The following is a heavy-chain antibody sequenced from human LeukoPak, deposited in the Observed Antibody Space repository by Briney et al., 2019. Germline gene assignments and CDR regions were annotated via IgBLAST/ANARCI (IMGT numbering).Heavy chain of an antibody. CDR3: ARTTNWGYWYFDL. V-gene: IGHV3-53*01. CDR1: GFTISSNY. D-gene: IGHD7-27*01. CDR2: IYSGGST. Sequence: PGGSLRLSCAASGFTISSNYMSWVRLAPGKDLEWVSVIYSGGSTYYAASVKGRFTISRDTSKNTVYLQMNSPRAEDTAVYYCARTTNWGYWYFDLWGRGTLVTVSS. J-gene: IGHJ2*01.